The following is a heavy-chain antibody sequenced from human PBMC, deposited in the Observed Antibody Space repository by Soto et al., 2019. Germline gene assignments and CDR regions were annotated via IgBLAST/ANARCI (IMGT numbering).Heavy chain of an antibody. J-gene: IGHJ4*02. Sequence: QMQLVESGGGVVQPGRSLRLSCVASGITFTNHGIHWVRQAPGKGLEWVADISYNGIDKWYADSVKGRFTISRDNFRDTVYLQMNGLRPEDTAVYYCASGEWQSGHDTRFDYWGQGTLVTVSS. V-gene: IGHV3-30*03. CDR3: ASGEWQSGHDTRFDY. D-gene: IGHD5-12*01. CDR1: GITFTNHG. CDR2: ISYNGIDK.